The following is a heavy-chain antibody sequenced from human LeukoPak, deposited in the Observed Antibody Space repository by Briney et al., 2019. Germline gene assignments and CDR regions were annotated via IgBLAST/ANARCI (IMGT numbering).Heavy chain of an antibody. D-gene: IGHD3-3*01. V-gene: IGHV5-51*01. CDR2: IYPADSDT. CDR1: GYRFTSYW. J-gene: IGHJ4*02. CDR3: ARLFRGSEHDLDY. Sequence: GESLKISCKNSGYRFTSYWIGWVRQMPGKGLEWMGIIYPADSDTNYSPSFQGHVTISADKSISTTYLQWSSLRASDTAMYYCARLFRGSEHDLDYWGQGTLVTVSS.